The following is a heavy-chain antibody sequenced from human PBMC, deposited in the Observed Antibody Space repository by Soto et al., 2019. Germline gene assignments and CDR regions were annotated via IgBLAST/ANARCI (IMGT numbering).Heavy chain of an antibody. CDR3: ARDGRESYTEYFQH. V-gene: IGHV3-33*01. Sequence: QVQLVESGGGVVQPGRSLRLSCAASGFTFSSYGMHWVRQAPGKGLEWVAVIWYDGSNKYYADSVKGRFTISRDNSKNTLYLQMNSLRAEDTDVYYCARDGRESYTEYFQHWVQGTLVTVSS. J-gene: IGHJ1*01. D-gene: IGHD1-26*01. CDR1: GFTFSSYG. CDR2: IWYDGSNK.